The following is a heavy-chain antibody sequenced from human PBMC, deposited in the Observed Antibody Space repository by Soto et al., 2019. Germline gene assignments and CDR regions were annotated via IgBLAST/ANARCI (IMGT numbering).Heavy chain of an antibody. CDR1: GFTFSSYA. CDR2: ISGSGDST. J-gene: IGHJ4*02. Sequence: EVQLLESGGGLVQPGGSLRLCCAASGFTFSSYAMSWVRQAPGKGLEWVSVISGSGDSTYYADSVKGRFTISRDNSKNTLYLQMNSLRAEDTAVYYCARRNYVGLYFDYWGQGTLVTVSS. CDR3: ARRNYVGLYFDY. D-gene: IGHD1-7*01. V-gene: IGHV3-23*01.